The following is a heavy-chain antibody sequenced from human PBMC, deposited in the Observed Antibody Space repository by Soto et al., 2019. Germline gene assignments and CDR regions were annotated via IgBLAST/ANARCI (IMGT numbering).Heavy chain of an antibody. J-gene: IGHJ6*02. V-gene: IGHV1-69*12. D-gene: IGHD6-19*01. CDR1: GGTFSSYA. CDR3: ARAVAGGVYYYYGMDV. Sequence: QVQLVQSGAEVKKPGSSVKVSCKASGGTFSSYAINWVRQAPGQGLEWMGGIIPIFGTADYAQKFQGRVTITADESTSAAYMELSSLRSEDTAVYYCARAVAGGVYYYYGMDVWGQGTTVTVSS. CDR2: IIPIFGTA.